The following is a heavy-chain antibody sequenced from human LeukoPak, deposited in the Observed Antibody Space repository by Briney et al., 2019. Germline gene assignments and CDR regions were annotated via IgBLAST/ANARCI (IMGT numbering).Heavy chain of an antibody. D-gene: IGHD2/OR15-2a*01. Sequence: GKSLKISCKTSGYSFTRYWIAWVRQTPGKGLEWMGIVYPDDSDTRYSPAFQGQVTISADKSITTAYLHWSSLKASDTAVYYCARPRTYFPFDYWGQGTLVTVSS. CDR3: ARPRTYFPFDY. V-gene: IGHV5-51*01. J-gene: IGHJ4*02. CDR1: GYSFTRYW. CDR2: VYPDDSDT.